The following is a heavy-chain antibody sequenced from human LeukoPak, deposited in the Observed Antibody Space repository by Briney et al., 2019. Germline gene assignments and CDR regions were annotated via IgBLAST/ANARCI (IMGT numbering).Heavy chain of an antibody. Sequence: GGTLRLSCAASGFTFSSYGMSWVRQAPGKGLEWVSAISGSGGSTYYADSVKGRFTISRDNSKNTLYLQMNSLRAEDTAVYYCAKGRSAYLRHAFDIWGQGTMVTVSS. CDR3: AKGRSAYLRHAFDI. J-gene: IGHJ3*02. CDR2: ISGSGGST. V-gene: IGHV3-23*01. D-gene: IGHD3-16*02. CDR1: GFTFSSYG.